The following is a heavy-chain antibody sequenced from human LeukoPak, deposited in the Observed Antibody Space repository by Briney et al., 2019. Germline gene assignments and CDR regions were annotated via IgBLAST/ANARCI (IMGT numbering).Heavy chain of an antibody. CDR3: ARGTMFPYYFDY. D-gene: IGHD3-10*02. V-gene: IGHV3-21*01. Sequence: PGGSLRLSCAASGFTFGSYSMKWVRQAPGKGLEWVSFISSSSSYIYYADSLKGRFTISRDNAKNSLYLQMNSLRAEDTAVYYCARGTMFPYYFDYWGQGTLVTVSS. CDR2: ISSSSSYI. J-gene: IGHJ4*02. CDR1: GFTFGSYS.